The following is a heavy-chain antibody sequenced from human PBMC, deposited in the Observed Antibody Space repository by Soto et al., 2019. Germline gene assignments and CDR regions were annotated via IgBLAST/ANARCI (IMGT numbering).Heavy chain of an antibody. D-gene: IGHD1-26*01. CDR3: ARGTAPGAYYYYYMDV. Sequence: ASVKVSCKASGYTFTGYYMHWVRQAPGQGLEWMGWINPNSGGTNYAQKFQGWVTMTRDTSISTAYMELSRLRSDDTAVYYCARGTAPGAYYYYYMDVWGKGTTVTVSS. CDR1: GYTFTGYY. V-gene: IGHV1-2*04. J-gene: IGHJ6*03. CDR2: INPNSGGT.